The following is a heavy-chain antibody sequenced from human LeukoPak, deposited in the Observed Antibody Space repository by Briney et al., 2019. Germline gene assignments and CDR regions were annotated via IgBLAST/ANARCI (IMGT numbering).Heavy chain of an antibody. V-gene: IGHV5-51*01. CDR3: ARLGVMVRGASDQITAFDI. J-gene: IGHJ3*02. D-gene: IGHD3-10*01. CDR2: IYAGDSDI. CDR1: GDSFFSYY. Sequence: GESLLISCHASGDSFFSYYIGWVRQRPGKGLEWMGIIYAGDSDIRYSPSFEGQGTISVDKSTTTAYLQWSSPKASDSAIYYCARLGVMVRGASDQITAFDIWGQGTLVTISS.